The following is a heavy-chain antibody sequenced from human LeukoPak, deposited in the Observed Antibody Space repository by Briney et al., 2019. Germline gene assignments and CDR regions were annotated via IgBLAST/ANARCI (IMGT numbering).Heavy chain of an antibody. Sequence: GGSLRLSCAASGFTVSSNYMSWVRQAPGKGLEWVSVIYSGGSTYYADSVKGRFTISGHNSKNTLYLQMNSLRAEDTAVYYCAGGGNYGDYGWFDPWGQGTLVTVSS. CDR3: AGGGNYGDYGWFDP. V-gene: IGHV3-53*04. CDR1: GFTVSSNY. D-gene: IGHD4-17*01. CDR2: IYSGGST. J-gene: IGHJ5*02.